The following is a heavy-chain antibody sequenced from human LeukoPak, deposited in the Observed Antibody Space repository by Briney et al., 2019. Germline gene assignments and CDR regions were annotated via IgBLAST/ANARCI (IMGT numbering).Heavy chain of an antibody. Sequence: GGSLRLSCAASGLTFSDYYMSWIRQAPGKGLEWLAYISISSNYTNYADSVKGRFTISRDNAKDSLYLQMNGLSAEDTAVYYCARCGTPNNYYYDGMDVWGQGTTVTVSS. V-gene: IGHV3-11*03. CDR1: GLTFSDYY. CDR2: ISISSNYT. J-gene: IGHJ6*02. D-gene: IGHD1-26*01. CDR3: ARCGTPNNYYYDGMDV.